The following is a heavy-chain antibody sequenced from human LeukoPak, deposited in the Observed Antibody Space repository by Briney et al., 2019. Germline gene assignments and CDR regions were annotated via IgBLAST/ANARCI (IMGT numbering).Heavy chain of an antibody. CDR3: ARAHYYGSGSSHYFDY. D-gene: IGHD3-10*01. Sequence: SETLSLTCTVSGGSISSSSYYWGWIRQPPGKGLEWIGSIYYSGSAYYNPSLKSRVTISVDTSKNQFSLKLSSVTAADTAVYYCARAHYYGSGSSHYFDYWGQGTLVTVSS. CDR1: GGSISSSSYY. CDR2: IYYSGSA. V-gene: IGHV4-39*07. J-gene: IGHJ4*02.